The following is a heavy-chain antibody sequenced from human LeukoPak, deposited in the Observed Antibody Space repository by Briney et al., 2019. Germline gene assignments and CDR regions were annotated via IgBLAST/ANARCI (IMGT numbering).Heavy chain of an antibody. Sequence: ASVKVSCKASGYTFTGYYMHWVRQAPGLGLEWMGIINPSGGSTSYAQKFQGRVTMTRDTSTTTVYMELSSLRSEDTAIYYCASETIAAAVTSFDYWGQGTLVTVSS. CDR1: GYTFTGYY. CDR3: ASETIAAAVTSFDY. J-gene: IGHJ4*02. CDR2: INPSGGST. V-gene: IGHV1-46*01. D-gene: IGHD6-13*01.